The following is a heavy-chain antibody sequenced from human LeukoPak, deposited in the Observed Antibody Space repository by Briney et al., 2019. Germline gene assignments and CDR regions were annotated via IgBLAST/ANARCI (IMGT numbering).Heavy chain of an antibody. CDR2: IHYSGST. D-gene: IGHD3-10*01. Sequence: SETLSLTCTVSGGSISSSSYYWAWIRQPPGKGLEWIGSIHYSGSTYYNPSLQSRVTISVDTSKNQFSLKLSSVTAADTAVYYCARVSKSVVRGVIQFGPFDPWGQGTLVTVSS. J-gene: IGHJ5*02. CDR1: GGSISSSSYY. V-gene: IGHV4-39*07. CDR3: ARVSKSVVRGVIQFGPFDP.